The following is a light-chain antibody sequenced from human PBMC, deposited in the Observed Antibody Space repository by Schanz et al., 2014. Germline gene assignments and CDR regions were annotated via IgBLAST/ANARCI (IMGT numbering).Light chain of an antibody. CDR3: QKYYGTPLT. V-gene: IGKV4-1*01. CDR2: WAS. J-gene: IGKJ4*01. Sequence: DIVMTQSPDSLAVSLGERATIHCKSSQSVLSSSNNKNSLGWYQQKPGQPPKLLIYWASTRQSGVPDRFGGSGSGTDFTLTISSLQAEDVAVYYCQKYYGTPLTFGGGTKVEIK. CDR1: QSVLSSSNNKNS.